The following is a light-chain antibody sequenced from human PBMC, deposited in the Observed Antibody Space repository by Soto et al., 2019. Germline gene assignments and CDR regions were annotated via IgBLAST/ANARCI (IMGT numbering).Light chain of an antibody. CDR3: QVWDRTSGHAV. V-gene: IGLV3-21*04. CDR2: YDS. Sequence: SYELTQPPSVSVAPGKTARIICGANNIGNKNVQWYQQKPGQAPVLVIYYDSDRPSGIPERFSGSNSGDTATLTVSRVEVGDEADYYCQVWDRTSGHAVFGGGTQLTVL. CDR1: NIGNKN. J-gene: IGLJ7*01.